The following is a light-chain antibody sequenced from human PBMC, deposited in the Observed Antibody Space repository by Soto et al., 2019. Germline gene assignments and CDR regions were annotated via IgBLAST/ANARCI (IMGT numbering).Light chain of an antibody. Sequence: EIVVTQSPALLPVSPGERVILSCRASQSVISSIAWYQQKLGQTPRILIYGASNSATGIPARFSGSWSGTEFFLTISSLQSEDFAMYYCQHYNNWLGTFCGGTKVEIK. CDR2: GAS. CDR1: QSVISS. V-gene: IGKV3-15*01. CDR3: QHYNNWLGT. J-gene: IGKJ4*01.